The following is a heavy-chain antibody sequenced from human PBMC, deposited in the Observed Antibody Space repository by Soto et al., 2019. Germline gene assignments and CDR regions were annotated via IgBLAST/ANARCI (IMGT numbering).Heavy chain of an antibody. CDR1: GYAFTTYG. CDR2: ISAHNGNT. CDR3: ARWRYGAY. D-gene: IGHD3-10*01. V-gene: IGHV1-18*01. J-gene: IGHJ4*02. Sequence: QVHLVQSGAEVKKPGASVKVSCQGSGYAFTTYGITWVRQAPGQGLEWMGWISAHNGNTNYAQKLQGRVTVTRDTSTRTAYMELRSLRYDDTAVYYCARWRYGAYWGQVALVTVSS.